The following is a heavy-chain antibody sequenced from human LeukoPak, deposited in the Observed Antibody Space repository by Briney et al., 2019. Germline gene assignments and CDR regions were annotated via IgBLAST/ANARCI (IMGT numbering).Heavy chain of an antibody. V-gene: IGHV4-59*11. Sequence: SETLSLTCTVSGGSISSHYWSWIRQPPGKGLEWIGYIYYSGSTNYNPSLKSRVTISVDTSKNQFSLKLSSVTAADTAVYYCARVENYCDSSGYFWFDPWGQGTLVTVSS. CDR3: ARVENYCDSSGYFWFDP. J-gene: IGHJ5*02. D-gene: IGHD3-22*01. CDR2: IYYSGST. CDR1: GGSISSHY.